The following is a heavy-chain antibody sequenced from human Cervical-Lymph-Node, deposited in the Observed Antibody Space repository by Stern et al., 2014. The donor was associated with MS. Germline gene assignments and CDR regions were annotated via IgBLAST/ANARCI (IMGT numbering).Heavy chain of an antibody. CDR2: VIPLLGAA. J-gene: IGHJ6*02. V-gene: IGHV1-69*11. D-gene: IGHD1-1*01. CDR1: GGTFSSQA. Sequence: QDQLVQSGAEMKKPGSSVKVSCKASGGTFSSQAISWVRQAPGQGLEWLGGVIPLLGAAHYAQKFQGRVTITADDFTSTAYMELRSLRSEDTAVYYCARDEIGQTTSHYYYYGMDVWGQGTTVTVSS. CDR3: ARDEIGQTTSHYYYYGMDV.